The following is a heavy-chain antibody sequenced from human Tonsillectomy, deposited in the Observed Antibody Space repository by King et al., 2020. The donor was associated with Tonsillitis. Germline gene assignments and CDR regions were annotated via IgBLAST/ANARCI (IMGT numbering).Heavy chain of an antibody. CDR2: ISYDGSNK. J-gene: IGHJ6*02. CDR3: AKVPSPWSYYYYGMDV. D-gene: IGHD3-3*01. V-gene: IGHV3-30*18. CDR1: GFTFSSYG. Sequence: QLVQSGGGVVQPGRSLRLSCAASGFTFSSYGIHWVRQAPGKGLEWVAVISYDGSNKYYADSVKGRFTISRDNSKNTVYLQMNSLRAEDTAVYYCAKVPSPWSYYYYGMDVWGQGTTVTVSS.